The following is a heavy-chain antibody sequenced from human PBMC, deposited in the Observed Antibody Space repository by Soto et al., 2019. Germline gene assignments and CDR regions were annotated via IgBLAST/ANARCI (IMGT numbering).Heavy chain of an antibody. J-gene: IGHJ5*02. V-gene: IGHV2-5*02. CDR1: GLSLSTSGEA. D-gene: IGHD3-10*02. CDR2: IYWDDDK. Sequence: QITLKESGPTLVKPTQTLTLTCTFSGLSLSTSGEAVGWIRQPPGKALEWLALIYWDDDKRYNPTLKTRLTITNDTSTNQVVLTLINMDPVDTATYYCAHYVSTSPAGWFDPWGQGILVTVSS. CDR3: AHYVSTSPAGWFDP.